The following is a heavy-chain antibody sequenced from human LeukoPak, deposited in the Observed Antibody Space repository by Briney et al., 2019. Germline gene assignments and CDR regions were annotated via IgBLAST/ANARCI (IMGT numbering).Heavy chain of an antibody. CDR2: INHSGST. J-gene: IGHJ6*03. D-gene: IGHD3-10*01. Sequence: GSLRLSCAASGFTFSSYGMSWVRQPPGKGLEWIGEINHSGSTNYNPSLKSRVTISVDTSKNQFSLKLSSVTAADTAVYYCARLLILGRGAVYYYYYYMDVWGKGTTVTVSS. CDR1: GFTFSSYG. V-gene: IGHV4-34*01. CDR3: ARLLILGRGAVYYYYYYMDV.